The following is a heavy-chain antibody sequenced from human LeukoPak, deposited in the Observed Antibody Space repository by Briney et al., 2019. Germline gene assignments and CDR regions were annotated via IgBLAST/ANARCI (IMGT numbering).Heavy chain of an antibody. V-gene: IGHV4-34*01. J-gene: IGHJ4*02. D-gene: IGHD3-22*01. CDR2: INHSGST. CDR1: GGSFSGYY. Sequence: MPSETLSLTCAVYGGSFSGYYWSWIRQPPGKGLEWIGEINHSGSTNYNPSLKSRVTISVDTSKNQFSLKLSSVTAADTAVYYCARGIRSYYDSSGIYYFDYWGQGTLVTFSS. CDR3: ARGIRSYYDSSGIYYFDY.